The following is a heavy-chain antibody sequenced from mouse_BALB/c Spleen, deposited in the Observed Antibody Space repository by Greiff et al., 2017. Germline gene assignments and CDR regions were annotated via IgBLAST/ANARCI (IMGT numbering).Heavy chain of an antibody. J-gene: IGHJ2*01. CDR2: ISYSGST. D-gene: IGHD1-2*01. Sequence: VQLQQSGPGLVKPSQSLSLTCTVTGYSITSDYAWNWIRQFPGNKLEWMGYISYSGSTSYNPSLKSRISITRDTSKNQFFLQLNSVTTEDTATYYCARATANYFDYWGQGTTLTVSS. V-gene: IGHV3-2*02. CDR3: ARATANYFDY. CDR1: GYSITSDYA.